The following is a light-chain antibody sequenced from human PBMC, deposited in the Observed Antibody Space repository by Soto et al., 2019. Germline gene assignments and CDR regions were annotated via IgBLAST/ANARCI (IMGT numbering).Light chain of an antibody. J-gene: IGLJ2*01. CDR2: GVT. CDR3: SSYTPSTIL. CDR1: SSDVGGYPY. Sequence: QSVLTQPASVSGSPGQAITISCTGASSDVGGYPYVSWYQQHPGKAPKVIIYGVTDRPSGVSNRFSGSKSGNTASLTISGLQAEDEADYYCSSYTPSTILFGGGTKVTVL. V-gene: IGLV2-14*01.